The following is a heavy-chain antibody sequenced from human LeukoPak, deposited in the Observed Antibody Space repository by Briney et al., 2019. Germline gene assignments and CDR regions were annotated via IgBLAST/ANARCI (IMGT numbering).Heavy chain of an antibody. D-gene: IGHD3-9*01. Sequence: PSETLSLTCTVSGGSISSSSHYWGWIRQPPGKGLELIGTIHYSGSTYYNPSLKSRVPISVDTSKNQFSLKLSSLTAADTAVYYCARGIHLRYFAENWFDPWGQGTLVTVSS. J-gene: IGHJ5*02. CDR1: GGSISSSSHY. CDR3: ARGIHLRYFAENWFDP. V-gene: IGHV4-39*07. CDR2: IHYSGST.